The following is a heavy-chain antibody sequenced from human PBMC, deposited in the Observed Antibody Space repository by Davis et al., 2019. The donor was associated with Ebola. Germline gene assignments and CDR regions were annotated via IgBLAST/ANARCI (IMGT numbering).Heavy chain of an antibody. CDR3: GGNF. J-gene: IGHJ4*02. V-gene: IGHV3-74*01. Sequence: GESLKISCVVSGFTFSNHWMDWVRQPPGKGLEWVSRISKDGSSTNYADSVKGRFTISRDNAKNTVYLQMNSLRADDTAMYYCGGNFWGQGTLVTVSS. CDR1: GFTFSNHW. CDR2: ISKDGSST.